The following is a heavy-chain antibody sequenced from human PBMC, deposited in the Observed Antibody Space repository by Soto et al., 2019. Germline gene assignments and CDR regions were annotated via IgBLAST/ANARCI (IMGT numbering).Heavy chain of an antibody. D-gene: IGHD2-15*01. J-gene: IGHJ4*02. CDR2: IYPGDSDT. Sequence: GESLKISCKGSGYSFTNYWIGWVRQMPGKGLEWMGNIYPGDSDTRYSPSFQGQVTISADKFISTAYLQWGSLKASDTAMYYCARVEHCSGGRCHSIADWGQGTLVTVSS. CDR1: GYSFTNYW. V-gene: IGHV5-51*01. CDR3: ARVEHCSGGRCHSIAD.